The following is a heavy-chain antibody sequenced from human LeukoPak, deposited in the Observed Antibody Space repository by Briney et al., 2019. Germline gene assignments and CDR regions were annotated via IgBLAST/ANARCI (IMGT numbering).Heavy chain of an antibody. D-gene: IGHD6-13*01. V-gene: IGHV3-9*01. CDR3: AKGRRGAAAGFDY. CDR1: GFTLDDYA. CDR2: ISWNSGSI. Sequence: PGGSLRLSCAAYGFTLDDYAMHWVRQAPGKGLEWVSSISWNSGSIGYADSVKGRFTISRDNAKNSLYLQMNSLRAEDTALYYCAKGRRGAAAGFDYWGQGTLVTVSS. J-gene: IGHJ4*02.